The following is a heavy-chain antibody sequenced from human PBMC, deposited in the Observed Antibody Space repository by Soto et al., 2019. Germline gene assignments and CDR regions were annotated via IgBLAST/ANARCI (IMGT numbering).Heavy chain of an antibody. CDR2: IGTAGDT. CDR3: ARGHYDFWSGYFSPGWFDP. CDR1: GFTFSSYD. V-gene: IGHV3-13*01. D-gene: IGHD3-3*01. Sequence: EVQLVESGGGLVQPGGSLRLSCAASGFTFSSYDMHWVRQATGKGLEWVSAIGTAGDTYYPGSVKGRFTISRENAKNSLYLQMHSLRAGDTAVYYCARGHYDFWSGYFSPGWFDPWGQGTLVTVSS. J-gene: IGHJ5*02.